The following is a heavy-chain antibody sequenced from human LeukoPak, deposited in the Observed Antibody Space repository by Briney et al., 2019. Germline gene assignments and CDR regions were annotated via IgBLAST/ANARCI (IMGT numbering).Heavy chain of an antibody. J-gene: IGHJ6*03. CDR2: INPNSGGT. Sequence: ASVKVSCKASGYTFNGYYMHWVRQAPGQGLEWMGWINPNSGGTNYAQKFQGRVTMARDTSISTAYMELSRLRSDDTAVYYCARGMEPYYYMDVWGKGTTVTVSS. CDR1: GYTFNGYY. V-gene: IGHV1-2*02. D-gene: IGHD1-26*01. CDR3: ARGMEPYYYMDV.